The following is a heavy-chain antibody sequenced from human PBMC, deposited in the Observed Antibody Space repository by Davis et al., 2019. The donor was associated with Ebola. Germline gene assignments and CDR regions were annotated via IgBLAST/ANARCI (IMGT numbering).Heavy chain of an antibody. Sequence: PGGSLRLSCTASGFTFGDYAMSWVRQAPGKGLEWVGFIRSKAYGGTTEYAASVKGRFTISRDDSKSIAYLQMNSLRDEDTAVYYCARDAAPAGYDSSGSLFGYYYYGMDVWGQGTTVTVSS. V-gene: IGHV3-49*04. CDR1: GFTFGDYA. J-gene: IGHJ6*02. D-gene: IGHD3-22*01. CDR2: IRSKAYGGTT. CDR3: ARDAAPAGYDSSGSLFGYYYYGMDV.